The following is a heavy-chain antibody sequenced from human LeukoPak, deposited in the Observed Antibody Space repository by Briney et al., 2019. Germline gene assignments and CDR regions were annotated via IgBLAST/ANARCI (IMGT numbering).Heavy chain of an antibody. D-gene: IGHD6-6*01. CDR1: GFIFTDYA. V-gene: IGHV3-30*04. J-gene: IGHJ4*02. Sequence: GGSLRLSCAASGFIFTDYAMHWVRQAPGKGLEWVALVSYDGRNENYADSVKGRFTISRDNAKNLLYLQMNSLRAEDTAVYYCARVGGREYPPKYFDYWGQGTLVTVSS. CDR3: ARVGGREYPPKYFDY. CDR2: VSYDGRNE.